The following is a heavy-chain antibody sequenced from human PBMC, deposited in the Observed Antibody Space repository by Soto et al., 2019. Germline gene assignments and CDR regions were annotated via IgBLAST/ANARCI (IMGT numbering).Heavy chain of an antibody. D-gene: IGHD1-26*01. CDR3: ARPVGATGHDY. Sequence: QVQLVESGGGVVQHGRSLRLSCAASGFTFSSYAMHWVRQAPGKGLEWVAVISYDGSNKYYADSVKGRFTISRDNSKNTLYLQMNSLRAEDTAVDYCARPVGATGHDYWGQGTLVTVSS. CDR1: GFTFSSYA. V-gene: IGHV3-30-3*01. CDR2: ISYDGSNK. J-gene: IGHJ4*02.